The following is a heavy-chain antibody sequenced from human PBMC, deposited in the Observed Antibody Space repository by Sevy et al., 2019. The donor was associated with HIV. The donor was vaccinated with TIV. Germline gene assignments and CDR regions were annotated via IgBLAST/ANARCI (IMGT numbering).Heavy chain of an antibody. CDR1: GGTFSGYY. CDR3: ARVHSSSWDKYFYLYYYIDV. V-gene: IGHV4-34*01. CDR2: INHSGTS. D-gene: IGHD6-13*01. Sequence: SETLSLTCAVYGGTFSGYYWSWIRQSPGKGLEWIGEINHSGTSNYNPSLKSRVTISVDTSKNQFSLKLSSVTAADTAVYFCARVHSSSWDKYFYLYYYIDVWGKGTPVTVSS. J-gene: IGHJ6*03.